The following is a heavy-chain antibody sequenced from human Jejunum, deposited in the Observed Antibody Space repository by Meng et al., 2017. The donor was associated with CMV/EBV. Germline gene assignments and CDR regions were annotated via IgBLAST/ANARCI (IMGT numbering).Heavy chain of an antibody. CDR1: GFTVSSNY. CDR3: AYSSSWAHFDY. CDR2: IYSDGTT. V-gene: IGHV3-53*01. J-gene: IGHJ4*02. D-gene: IGHD6-13*01. Sequence: SCVASGFTVSSNYMSGVRQAPGKGLEWVSIIYSDGTTYYADSVKGRFTISRDKSKNTLDLQMNSLRAEDMAVYYCAYSSSWAHFDYWGQGTLVTVSS.